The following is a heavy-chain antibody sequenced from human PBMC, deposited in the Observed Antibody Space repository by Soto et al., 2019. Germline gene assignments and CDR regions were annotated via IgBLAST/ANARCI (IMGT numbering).Heavy chain of an antibody. Sequence: TGGSLRLSCAASGFTFSSYSMNWVRQAPGKGLEWVSYISSSSSTIYYADSVKGRFTISRDNAKNSLYLQMNSLRDEDTAVYYCAREYYDFWSGPHYYYGMDVWGQGTTVTV. CDR2: ISSSSSTI. CDR3: AREYYDFWSGPHYYYGMDV. CDR1: GFTFSSYS. J-gene: IGHJ6*02. D-gene: IGHD3-3*01. V-gene: IGHV3-48*02.